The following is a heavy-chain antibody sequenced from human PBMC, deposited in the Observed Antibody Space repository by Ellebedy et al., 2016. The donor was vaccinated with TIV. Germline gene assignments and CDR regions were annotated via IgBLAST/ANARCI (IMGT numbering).Heavy chain of an antibody. CDR1: GGTFSSYA. J-gene: IGHJ3*02. CDR2: IIPILGIA. D-gene: IGHD1-20*01. V-gene: IGHV1-69*04. CDR3: ASLTGTTGSDAFDI. Sequence: AASVKVSCKASGGTFSSYAISWVRQAPGQGLEWMGRIIPILGIANYAQKFQGRVTITADHSTSTAYMELSSLRSEDTAVYYCASLTGTTGSDAFDIWGQGTMVTVSS.